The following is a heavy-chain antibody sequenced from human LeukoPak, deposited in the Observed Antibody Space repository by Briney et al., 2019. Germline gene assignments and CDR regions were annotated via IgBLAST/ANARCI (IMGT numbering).Heavy chain of an antibody. J-gene: IGHJ4*02. CDR3: ARRSGSYAFYY. CDR2: IYYSGST. Sequence: SETLSFTCTVSGGSISSYYWSWIRQPPGKGLEWIGYIYYSGSTHYNPSLKSRVTISVDTSKNQFSLKLSSVTAADTAVSYCARRSGSYAFYYWGQGTLVTVSS. D-gene: IGHD1-26*01. CDR1: GGSISSYY. V-gene: IGHV4-59*08.